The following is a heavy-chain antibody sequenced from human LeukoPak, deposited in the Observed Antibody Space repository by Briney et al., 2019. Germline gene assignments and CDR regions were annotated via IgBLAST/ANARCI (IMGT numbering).Heavy chain of an antibody. V-gene: IGHV4-59*01. D-gene: IGHD1-26*01. CDR1: GGSITNYY. J-gene: IGHJ4*02. Sequence: SETLSLTCTVSGGSITNYYWSWIRQPPGKGLEWIGFSYYNGDTNYNPSLKSRVTISVDTSKNQFSLKLSSVTAADTAVYYCARSSGSYSPLVRYWGQGTLSPSPQ. CDR2: SYYNGDT. CDR3: ARSSGSYSPLVRY.